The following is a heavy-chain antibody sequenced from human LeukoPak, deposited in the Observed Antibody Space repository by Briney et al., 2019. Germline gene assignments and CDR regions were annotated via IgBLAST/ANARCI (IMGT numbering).Heavy chain of an antibody. CDR1: GFTFSSYA. D-gene: IGHD2-15*01. CDR2: ISGSGGST. CDR3: ANGWSPDY. J-gene: IGHJ4*02. Sequence: GGSLRLSCAASGFTFSSYAMSWVRQAPGKGLEWVSGISGSGGSTYYADSVKGRFTIFRDNSKNTLYLQMNSLRAEDTAVYHCANGWSPDYWGRGTLVAVSS. V-gene: IGHV3-23*01.